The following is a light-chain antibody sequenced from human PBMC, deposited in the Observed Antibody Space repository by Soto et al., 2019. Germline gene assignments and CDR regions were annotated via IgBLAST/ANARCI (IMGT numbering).Light chain of an antibody. Sequence: NFMLTQPHSVSESPGKTVTISCTGSSGSIASIYVQWYQQRPFSAPASVIYEGNPRRPGVPDRFSGSIDISSNSASLTISGLKTDDEADYYCQSFDSDNVVFGGGTKLTVL. CDR1: SGSIASIY. CDR3: QSFDSDNVV. V-gene: IGLV6-57*02. J-gene: IGLJ2*01. CDR2: EGN.